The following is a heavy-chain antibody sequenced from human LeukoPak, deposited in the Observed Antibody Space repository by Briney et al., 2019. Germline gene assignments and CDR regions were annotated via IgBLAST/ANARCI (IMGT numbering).Heavy chain of an antibody. V-gene: IGHV3-48*03. J-gene: IGHJ4*02. CDR1: GFTFSSYE. CDR3: ARDYGGSSPFDY. Sequence: GGSLRLSCAASGFTFSSYEMHGVRQAPGKGLEWVSYISSSGSTIYYADSVKGRFTISRDNAKNSLYLQMNSLRAEDTAVYYCARDYGGSSPFDYWGQGTLVTVSS. CDR2: ISSSGSTI. D-gene: IGHD4-23*01.